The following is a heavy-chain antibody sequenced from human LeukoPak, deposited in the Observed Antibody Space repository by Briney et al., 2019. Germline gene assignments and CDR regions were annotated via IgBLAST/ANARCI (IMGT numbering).Heavy chain of an antibody. Sequence: SETLSLTCTVSGGSISSYYWSWIRQSAGKGLEWIGRIYISGSTNYNPSLKSRVTMSVDTSKNQFSLKLSSVTAADTAVYYCASGCGGDCFRYDYWGQGTLVTVSS. J-gene: IGHJ4*02. CDR2: IYISGST. D-gene: IGHD2-21*01. CDR3: ASGCGGDCFRYDY. CDR1: GGSISSYY. V-gene: IGHV4-4*07.